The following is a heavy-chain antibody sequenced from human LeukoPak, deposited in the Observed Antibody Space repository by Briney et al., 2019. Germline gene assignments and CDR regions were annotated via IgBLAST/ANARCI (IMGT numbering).Heavy chain of an antibody. J-gene: IGHJ3*02. Sequence: GGSLRLSCAASGFTFSSYAMSWVRQAPGKGLEWVSATSGSGGSTYYADSVKGRFTISRDNSKNTLYLQMNSLRAEDTAVYYCAKDRWLASDASDIWGQGTMVTVSS. CDR1: GFTFSSYA. CDR2: TSGSGGST. D-gene: IGHD6-19*01. CDR3: AKDRWLASDASDI. V-gene: IGHV3-23*01.